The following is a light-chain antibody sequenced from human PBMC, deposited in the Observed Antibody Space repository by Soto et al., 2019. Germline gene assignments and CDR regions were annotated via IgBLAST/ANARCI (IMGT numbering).Light chain of an antibody. CDR3: QQSYTTPGIT. J-gene: IGKJ4*01. CDR2: AAY. V-gene: IGKV1-39*01. CDR1: QVINNF. Sequence: DIQMTQSPSSLSASVGDRVTITCRASQVINNFLNWYQQKPGKAPKLLICAAYNLQAGVPSRFSGSGSGTDFTLTISSLEPEDFATYYCQQSYTTPGITFGGGTKVEIK.